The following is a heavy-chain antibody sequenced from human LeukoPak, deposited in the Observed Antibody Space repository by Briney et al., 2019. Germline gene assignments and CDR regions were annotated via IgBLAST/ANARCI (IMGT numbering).Heavy chain of an antibody. CDR1: GDSISTYY. CDR2: IYFSGAT. V-gene: IGHV4-59*12. D-gene: IGHD3-22*01. J-gene: IGHJ4*02. Sequence: PSETLSLTCNVSGDSISTYYWNWIRQPPGKGLEWIGYIYFSGATNYNPSLRSRVTMSVDTSKNQFSLKLSSVTAADTAVYYCARGGDYYDSSGSPTLDYWGQGTLVTVSS. CDR3: ARGGDYYDSSGSPTLDY.